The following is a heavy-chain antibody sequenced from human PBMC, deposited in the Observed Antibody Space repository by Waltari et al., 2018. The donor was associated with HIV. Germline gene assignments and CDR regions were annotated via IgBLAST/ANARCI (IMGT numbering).Heavy chain of an antibody. CDR3: ARLMGTSFGMVIYYSYGMDV. V-gene: IGHV3-23*01. J-gene: IGHJ6*02. CDR2: ISGSGDSR. D-gene: IGHD3-3*01. Sequence: VKLLESGGGLVQPGGSVRRTCEASGFSFSSYYMSWVRRAPGKGLEWVSGISGSGDSRYYADSVKGRFSISRDNSKNTLSLQMNSLRAEDTAVYYCARLMGTSFGMVIYYSYGMDVWGQGTTVTVSS. CDR1: GFSFSSYY.